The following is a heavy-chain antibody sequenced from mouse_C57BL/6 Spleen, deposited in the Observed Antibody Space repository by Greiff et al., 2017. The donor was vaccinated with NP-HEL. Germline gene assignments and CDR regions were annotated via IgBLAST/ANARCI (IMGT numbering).Heavy chain of an antibody. D-gene: IGHD2-4*01. Sequence: VQLQQPGAELVKPGASVKLSCKASGYTFTSYWMHWVKQRPGQGLEWIGMIHPNSGSTNYNEKFKSKATLTVDKSSSTAYMQLSSLTSEDSAVYYCARGDYDYDVPFAYWGQGTLVTVSA. J-gene: IGHJ3*01. CDR2: IHPNSGST. CDR3: ARGDYDYDVPFAY. V-gene: IGHV1-64*01. CDR1: GYTFTSYW.